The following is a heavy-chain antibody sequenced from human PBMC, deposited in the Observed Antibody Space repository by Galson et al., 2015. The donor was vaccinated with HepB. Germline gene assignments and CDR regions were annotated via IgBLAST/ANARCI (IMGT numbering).Heavy chain of an antibody. CDR1: GFTFRSYD. V-gene: IGHV3-13*01. CDR2: INTVGDT. CDR3: ARALPGTGWNYIDV. J-gene: IGHJ6*03. D-gene: IGHD6-19*01. Sequence: SLRLSCAASGFTFRSYDMHWVRQGTGKGLEWVSAINTVGDTFYEDSVKGRFTISGENAKNSLYLHMSSLTAGDTAIFYCARALPGTGWNYIDVWGKGTTVIVSS.